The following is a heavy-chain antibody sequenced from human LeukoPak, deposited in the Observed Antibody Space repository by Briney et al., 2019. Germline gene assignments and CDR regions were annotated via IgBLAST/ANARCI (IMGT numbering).Heavy chain of an antibody. CDR2: MNPNSGNT. CDR1: GYTFTSYD. V-gene: IGHV1-8*03. Sequence: GASVKVSCKASGYTFTSYDINWVRQATGQGLEWMGWMNPNSGNTGYAQKFQGRVTITRNTSISTAYMELSSLRSEDTAVYYCARAGAYSSSWYWGFRTNCFDYWGQGTLVTVSS. CDR3: ARAGAYSSSWYWGFRTNCFDY. D-gene: IGHD6-13*01. J-gene: IGHJ4*02.